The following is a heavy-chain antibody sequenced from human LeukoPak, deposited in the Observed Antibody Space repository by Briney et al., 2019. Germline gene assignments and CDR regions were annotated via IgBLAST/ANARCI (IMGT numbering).Heavy chain of an antibody. D-gene: IGHD2-15*01. CDR2: IMPNGETR. Sequence: PGGSLRLSCAASGFTFSTYSMNWVRQAPGKGLEYVSAIMPNGETRGYANSMKGRFTISRDNSKNTLYLQMGSLRAEDMAIYYCARDRDGGFAFDIWGQGTLVTVSS. CDR1: GFTFSTYS. J-gene: IGHJ3*02. V-gene: IGHV3-64*01. CDR3: ARDRDGGFAFDI.